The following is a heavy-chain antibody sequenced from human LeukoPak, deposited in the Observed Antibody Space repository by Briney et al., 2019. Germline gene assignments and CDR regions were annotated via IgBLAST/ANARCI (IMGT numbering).Heavy chain of an antibody. J-gene: IGHJ4*02. CDR3: ARHEVRGSNVDY. D-gene: IGHD3-10*01. CDR1: GGSISSGSYY. Sequence: SETLSLTCTVSGGSISSGSYYWSWIRQPAGKGLEWIGRIYSSAITNYNPSLKNRVTISLDTSKNQFSLKLSSVTAADTAVYYCARHEVRGSNVDYWGQGTLVTVSS. V-gene: IGHV4-61*02. CDR2: IYSSAIT.